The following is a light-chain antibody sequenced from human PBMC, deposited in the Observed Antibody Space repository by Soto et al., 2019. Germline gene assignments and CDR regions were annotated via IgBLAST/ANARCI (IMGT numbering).Light chain of an antibody. CDR2: AAS. CDR1: QSISSY. CDR3: QQSYSTPRT. J-gene: IGKJ1*01. Sequence: DMKITQPPSSISPSAXGRVTITCRASQSISSYLNWYQQKPGKAPKLLIYAASSLQSGVPSRFSGSGSGTDFTLTISSLQPEDFATYYCQQSYSTPRTFGQATKV. V-gene: IGKV1-39*01.